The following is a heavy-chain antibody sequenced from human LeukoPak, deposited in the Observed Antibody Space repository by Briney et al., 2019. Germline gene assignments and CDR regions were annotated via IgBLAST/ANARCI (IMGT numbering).Heavy chain of an antibody. J-gene: IGHJ1*01. CDR1: GFTFSSYA. D-gene: IGHD4-17*01. Sequence: PGGSLRLSCAASGFTFSSYAMRWVRQTPDKGLEWVSCIGGSVPTTFYADSVKGRFTISRDNSKNTRYLQMNSLRVEDTAVYYCAKGHGDYIPAEYIQHWGQGTLVTVFS. CDR2: IGGSVPTT. CDR3: AKGHGDYIPAEYIQH. V-gene: IGHV3-23*01.